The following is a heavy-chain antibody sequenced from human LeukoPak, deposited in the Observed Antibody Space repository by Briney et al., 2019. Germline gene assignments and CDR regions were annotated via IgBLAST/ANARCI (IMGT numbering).Heavy chain of an antibody. D-gene: IGHD6-19*01. J-gene: IGHJ4*02. Sequence: GGSLRLSCAASGFTFSSYGMHWVRQAPGKGLEWVAVISYDGSNKYYADSVKGRFTISRDNSKNTLYLQMNSLRAEDTAVYYCAKGLAAGNEIGDYWGQGTLVTVSS. V-gene: IGHV3-30*18. CDR2: ISYDGSNK. CDR1: GFTFSSYG. CDR3: AKGLAAGNEIGDY.